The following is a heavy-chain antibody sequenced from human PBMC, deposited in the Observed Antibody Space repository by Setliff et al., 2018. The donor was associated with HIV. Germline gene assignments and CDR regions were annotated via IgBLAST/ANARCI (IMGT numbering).Heavy chain of an antibody. CDR2: IYYSGTT. CDR1: GGSINSDNYY. D-gene: IGHD2-21*02. J-gene: IGHJ1*01. CDR3: ASRGIVVVTMSMPDEFFVH. V-gene: IGHV4-39*01. Sequence: PSETLSLTCSVSGGSINSDNYYWGWIRQAPGKGPEWIGSIYYSGTTYYNPSLRGRVTISVDRPRNQFSLTLNSVTAADTATYYCASRGIVVVTMSMPDEFFVHWGHGTLVTVSS.